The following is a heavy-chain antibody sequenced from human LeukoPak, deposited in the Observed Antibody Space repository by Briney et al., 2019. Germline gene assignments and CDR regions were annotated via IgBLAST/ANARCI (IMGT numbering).Heavy chain of an antibody. J-gene: IGHJ4*02. D-gene: IGHD1-26*01. Sequence: GGSLRLSCAASGFTFSSYAMHWVRQAPGKGLEWVAVISYDGSNKYYADSVKGRFTISRDNSKNTLYLQMNSLRAEDAAVYYCASIDGQPDYWGQGTLVTVSS. CDR1: GFTFSSYA. CDR2: ISYDGSNK. V-gene: IGHV3-30-3*01. CDR3: ASIDGQPDY.